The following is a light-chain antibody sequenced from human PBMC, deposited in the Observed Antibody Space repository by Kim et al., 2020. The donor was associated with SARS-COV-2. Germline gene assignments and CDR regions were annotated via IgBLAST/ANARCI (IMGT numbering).Light chain of an antibody. CDR1: QSISTW. V-gene: IGKV1-5*03. J-gene: IGKJ1*01. Sequence: ASVGDRVTITCRASQSISTWLAWYQQRPGEAPRLLIYKASNLERGVPSRFSGSGSGTEFTLTISSLQPDDFATYFCQQYNSFSWTFGPGTKVDIK. CDR2: KAS. CDR3: QQYNSFSWT.